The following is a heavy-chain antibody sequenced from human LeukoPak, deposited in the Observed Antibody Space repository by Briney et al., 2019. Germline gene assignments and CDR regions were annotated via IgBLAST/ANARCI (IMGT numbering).Heavy chain of an antibody. CDR1: GVSVSSGDYY. CDR2: IYNSGTT. V-gene: IGHV4-31*03. J-gene: IGHJ4*02. D-gene: IGHD1-26*01. CDR3: ARAAGWSFGFDV. Sequence: SQTLSCTCTVSGVSVSSGDYYWTWIRQYPGKGLEWIGYIYNSGTTYYNPSLQSRVTISGDTSKNQFSLKLSSVTAADTAVYYCARAAGWSFGFDVWGQGTLVTVSS.